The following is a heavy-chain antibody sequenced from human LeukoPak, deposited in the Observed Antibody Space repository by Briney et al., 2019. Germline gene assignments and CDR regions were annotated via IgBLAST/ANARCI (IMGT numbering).Heavy chain of an antibody. CDR1: GFGFSSYG. CDR3: AKSYGSGSYYMFYFDY. CDR2: ISGSGGST. V-gene: IGHV3-23*01. Sequence: GGSLRLSCAASGFGFSSYGMHWVRQAPGKGLEWVSAISGSGGSTYYADSVKGRFTISRDNSKNTLYLQMNSLRAEDTAVYYCAKSYGSGSYYMFYFDYWGQGTLVTVSS. J-gene: IGHJ4*02. D-gene: IGHD3-10*01.